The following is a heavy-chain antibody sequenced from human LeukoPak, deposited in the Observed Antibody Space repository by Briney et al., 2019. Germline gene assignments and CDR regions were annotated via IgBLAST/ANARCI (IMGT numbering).Heavy chain of an antibody. Sequence: ASVKVSCKASGYTFTGYYIHWVRQAPGQGLEWMGWIYPYSGDTNYAQNFQGRITMTRDTSISTAYMELSSLKSDDTAVYYCARDRNSGSSLDIWGQGTMLTVSS. J-gene: IGHJ3*02. CDR3: ARDRNSGSSLDI. V-gene: IGHV1-2*02. CDR1: GYTFTGYY. CDR2: IYPYSGDT. D-gene: IGHD6-6*01.